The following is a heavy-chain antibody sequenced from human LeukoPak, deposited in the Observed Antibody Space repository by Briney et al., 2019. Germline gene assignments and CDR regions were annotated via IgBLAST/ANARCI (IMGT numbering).Heavy chain of an antibody. Sequence: GGSLRLSCEASGFIFSSYWMSWVRQAPGKGLEWVANMKQDGSDKYYADSVKGRFTISRDNAKNSLDLQMNSLRVEDTAVYYCSRTGAVCRGGSCYYSFDYCGQGTMVTVSS. V-gene: IGHV3-7*01. CDR2: MKQDGSDK. CDR3: SRTGAVCRGGSCYYSFDY. J-gene: IGHJ4*02. CDR1: GFIFSSYW. D-gene: IGHD2-15*01.